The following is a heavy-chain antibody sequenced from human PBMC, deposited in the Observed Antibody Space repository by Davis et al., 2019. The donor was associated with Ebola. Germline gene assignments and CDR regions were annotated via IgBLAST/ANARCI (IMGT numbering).Heavy chain of an antibody. Sequence: MPSETLSLTCTISGGSISSTSYYWSWIRQPPGKGLEWIGEINHSGSTNYIPSLKSRVTISVDTSKNQFSLKLSSVTAADTAVYYCATGGYSYGLDYWGQGTLVTVSS. V-gene: IGHV4-39*07. CDR1: GGSISSTSYY. J-gene: IGHJ4*02. CDR3: ATGGYSYGLDY. CDR2: INHSGST. D-gene: IGHD5-18*01.